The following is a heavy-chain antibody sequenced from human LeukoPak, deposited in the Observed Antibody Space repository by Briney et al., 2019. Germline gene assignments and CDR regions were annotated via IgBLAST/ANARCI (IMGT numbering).Heavy chain of an antibody. J-gene: IGHJ3*02. D-gene: IGHD2-21*02. V-gene: IGHV3-7*01. Sequence: GRSLRLSCAASGFTFSSYGMHWVRQAPGKGLEWVANIKQDGSEKYYVDSVKGRFTISRDNAKNSLYLQMNSLRAEDTAVYYCARDPGSRHIVVVTATGDDAFDIWGQGTMVTVSS. CDR3: ARDPGSRHIVVVTATGDDAFDI. CDR1: GFTFSSYG. CDR2: IKQDGSEK.